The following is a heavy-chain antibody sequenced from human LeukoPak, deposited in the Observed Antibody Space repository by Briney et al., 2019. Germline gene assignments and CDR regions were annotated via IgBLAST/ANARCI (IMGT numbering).Heavy chain of an antibody. CDR3: ARRGSSWLGRYYFDY. J-gene: IGHJ4*02. CDR2: IYYSGST. Sequence: SETLSLTCTVSGGSISSYYWSWIRQPPGKGLEWIGYIYYSGSTNYNPSLKSRVTISVDTSKNQFSLKLSSVTAADTAVYYCARRGSSWLGRYYFDYWGQGTLVTVSS. CDR1: GGSISSYY. V-gene: IGHV4-59*01. D-gene: IGHD6-13*01.